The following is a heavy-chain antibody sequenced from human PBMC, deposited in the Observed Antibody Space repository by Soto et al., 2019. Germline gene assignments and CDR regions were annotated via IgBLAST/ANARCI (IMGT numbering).Heavy chain of an antibody. D-gene: IGHD6-13*01. J-gene: IGHJ6*02. CDR1: GFTFSSYG. CDR2: ISYDGSNK. V-gene: IGHV3-30*18. Sequence: GGSLILSCAASGFTFSSYGMHWVRQAPGKGLEWVAVISYDGSNKYYADSVKGRFTISRDNSKNTLYLQMNSLRAEDTAVYYCAKGIAAAGPPKYYYCGMDVWGQGTTVTVSS. CDR3: AKGIAAAGPPKYYYCGMDV.